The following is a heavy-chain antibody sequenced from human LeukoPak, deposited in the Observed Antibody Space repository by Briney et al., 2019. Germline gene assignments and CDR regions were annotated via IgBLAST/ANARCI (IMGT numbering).Heavy chain of an antibody. D-gene: IGHD3-10*01. J-gene: IGHJ5*02. CDR3: AKGPGAYYYGSGRFDP. Sequence: GRSLRLPCAASGFTFDDYAMHWVRQAPGKGLEWVSGISWNSGSIGYADSVKGRFTISRDNAKNSLYLQMNSLRAEDMALYYCAKGPGAYYYGSGRFDPWGQGTLVTVSS. CDR1: GFTFDDYA. CDR2: ISWNSGSI. V-gene: IGHV3-9*03.